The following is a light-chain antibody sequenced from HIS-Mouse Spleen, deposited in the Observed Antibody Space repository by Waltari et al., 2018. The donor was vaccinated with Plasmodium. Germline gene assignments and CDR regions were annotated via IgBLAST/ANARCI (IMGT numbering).Light chain of an antibody. J-gene: IGKJ2*01. CDR3: QQYGSSPYT. Sequence: EIVLTQSPGTLSLSPGERATLSCRASQRVSSSYLAWYQQKPGQAPRLLIYGASSRATGIPDRFSGSGSGTDFTLTNSRLEPEDFAVYYCQQYGSSPYTFGQGTKLEIK. V-gene: IGKV3-20*01. CDR2: GAS. CDR1: QRVSSSY.